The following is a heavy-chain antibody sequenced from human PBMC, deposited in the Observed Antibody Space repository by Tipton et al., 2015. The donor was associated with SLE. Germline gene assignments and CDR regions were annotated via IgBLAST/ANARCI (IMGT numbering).Heavy chain of an antibody. CDR1: GGSISSSSYY. Sequence: TLSLTCTVSGGSISSSSYYWGWIRQSPGKGLEWIGTIYYSGNTYSNPSLKSRVTTSVDTSKNQFFLTLSSVTAADTAVYYCARDYGSGIGAFDVWGQGTMVTVSS. CDR2: IYYSGNT. V-gene: IGHV4-39*02. D-gene: IGHD3-10*01. J-gene: IGHJ3*01. CDR3: ARDYGSGIGAFDV.